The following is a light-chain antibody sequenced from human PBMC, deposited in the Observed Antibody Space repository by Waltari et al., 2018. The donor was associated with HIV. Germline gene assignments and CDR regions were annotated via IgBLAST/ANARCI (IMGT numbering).Light chain of an antibody. CDR3: QQYYTTPLT. CDR1: HSVLYSSDNKRR. CDR2: WAS. J-gene: IGKJ4*01. Sequence: DIVMTQSPDSLAVSLGERATFNCKSSHSVLYSSDNKRRLAGDQQRAGQPPKLLIYWASTRESGVPDRGSGSGSETDFTLTITSLQAEDVAVYYCQQYYTTPLTFGGGTKVEIK. V-gene: IGKV4-1*01.